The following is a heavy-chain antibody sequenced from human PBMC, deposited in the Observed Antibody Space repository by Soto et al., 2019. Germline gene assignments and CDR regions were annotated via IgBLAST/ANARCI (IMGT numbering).Heavy chain of an antibody. CDR2: IKQDGSEK. Sequence: EVQLVESGGGLVQPGGSLRLSCAASGFTFSSYWMSWVRQAPGQGLEWVANIKQDGSEKYYVDSVKGRFTISRDNAKNSLYLQLNILRAEDTAVYYCARAPATNDFWSGYPPAFFDYWGQGTLVTVSS. CDR1: GFTFSSYW. J-gene: IGHJ4*02. D-gene: IGHD3-3*01. V-gene: IGHV3-7*03. CDR3: ARAPATNDFWSGYPPAFFDY.